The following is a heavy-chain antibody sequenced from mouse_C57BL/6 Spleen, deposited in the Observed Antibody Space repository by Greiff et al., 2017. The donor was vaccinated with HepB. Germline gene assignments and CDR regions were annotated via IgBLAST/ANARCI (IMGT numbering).Heavy chain of an antibody. CDR2: ISTYYGDA. V-gene: IGHV1-67*01. CDR1: GYTFTDYA. D-gene: IGHD1-1*01. Sequence: QVQLQQSGPELVRPGVSVKISCKGSGYTFTDYAMHWVKQSHAKSLEWIGVISTYYGDASYNQKFKDKATMTVDQSSSTAYIELARMTSEDSAVYYCAREGVYYYGSSYVGTWWYVDVWGTGTTVTVSS. CDR3: AREGVYYYGSSYVGTWWYVDV. J-gene: IGHJ1*03.